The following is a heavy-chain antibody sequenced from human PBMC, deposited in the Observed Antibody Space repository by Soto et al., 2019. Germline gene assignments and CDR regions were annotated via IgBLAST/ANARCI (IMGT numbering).Heavy chain of an antibody. CDR3: ARGGDFWSGYHGTPYYYYYGMDV. CDR1: GGSFSGYY. CDR2: INHSGST. Sequence: AVYGGSFSGYYWSWIRQPPGKGLEWIGEINHSGSTNYNPSLKSRVTISVDTSKNQFSLKLSSVTAADTAVYYCARGGDFWSGYHGTPYYYYYGMDVWGQGTTVTVSS. V-gene: IGHV4-34*01. D-gene: IGHD3-3*01. J-gene: IGHJ6*02.